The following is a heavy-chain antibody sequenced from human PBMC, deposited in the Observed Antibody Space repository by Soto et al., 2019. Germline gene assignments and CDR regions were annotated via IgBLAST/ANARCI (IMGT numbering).Heavy chain of an antibody. CDR2: INHSGST. CDR1: GGSFSGYY. CDR3: ARWGSAWSNFDY. D-gene: IGHD3-16*01. Sequence: NPSETLSLTCAVYGGSFSGYYWSWIRQPPGKGLEWIGEINHSGSTNYNPSLTSRVTISFDTSKNQFSLRLSYVTAADTAVYYCARWGSAWSNFDYWAQGTPVTVSS. V-gene: IGHV4-34*01. J-gene: IGHJ4*02.